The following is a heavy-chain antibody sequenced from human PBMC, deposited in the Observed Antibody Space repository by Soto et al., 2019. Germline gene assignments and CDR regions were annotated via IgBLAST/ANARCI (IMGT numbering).Heavy chain of an antibody. D-gene: IGHD4-4*01. V-gene: IGHV3-7*01. J-gene: IGHJ4*02. CDR3: TRGGRRDSNEHY. CDR1: GFTFRSYW. CDR2: IKEDGSEK. Sequence: EVQLVESGGTLVQPGGSLRLSCVASGFTFRSYWMSWVRQTPEKGLEWLANIKEDGSEKYYVDSVKGRFTISRDNAKNSLYLQMNSLRAEDTAMYYCTRGGRRDSNEHYWGQGTLVIVSS.